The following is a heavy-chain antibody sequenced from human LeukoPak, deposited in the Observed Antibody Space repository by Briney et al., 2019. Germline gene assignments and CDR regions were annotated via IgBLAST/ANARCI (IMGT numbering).Heavy chain of an antibody. CDR3: VRVPYKYDYVWGSYREFDC. D-gene: IGHD3-16*02. CDR1: GFTFSSYA. V-gene: IGHV3-30-3*01. Sequence: GGSLRLSCAASGFTFSSYAMHWVRQAPGKGLEWVAVISYDGSNKYYADSVEGRFPISRDNSKNTLYLQMNSLRAEDTAVYYCVRVPYKYDYVWGSYREFDCWGQGTLVTVSS. CDR2: ISYDGSNK. J-gene: IGHJ4*02.